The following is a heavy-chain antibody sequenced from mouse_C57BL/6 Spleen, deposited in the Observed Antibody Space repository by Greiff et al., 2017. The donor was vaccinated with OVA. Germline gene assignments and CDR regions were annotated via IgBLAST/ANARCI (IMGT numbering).Heavy chain of an antibody. CDR2: IYPGDGDT. D-gene: IGHD2-12*01. J-gene: IGHJ1*03. CDR1: GYAFSSSW. V-gene: IGHV1-82*01. Sequence: QVQLQQSGPELVKPGASVKISCKASGYAFSSSWMNWVKQRPGKGLEWIGRIYPGDGDTNYNGKFKGKATLTADKSSSTAYMQLSSLTSEDSAVYFCARDDENWYFDVWGTGTTVTVSS. CDR3: ARDDENWYFDV.